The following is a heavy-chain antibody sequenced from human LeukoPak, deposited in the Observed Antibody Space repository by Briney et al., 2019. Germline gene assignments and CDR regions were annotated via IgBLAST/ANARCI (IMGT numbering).Heavy chain of an antibody. Sequence: GGSLRLSCAASGFTFSSYAMTWVRQAPGKGLERVSAISGSGGATYYADSVKGRFTISRDNSKNTLYLQMNSLRAEDTAVYYCARDQSWSGLYWGQGTLVTVSS. D-gene: IGHD3-3*01. V-gene: IGHV3-23*01. CDR2: ISGSGGAT. CDR1: GFTFSSYA. J-gene: IGHJ4*02. CDR3: ARDQSWSGLY.